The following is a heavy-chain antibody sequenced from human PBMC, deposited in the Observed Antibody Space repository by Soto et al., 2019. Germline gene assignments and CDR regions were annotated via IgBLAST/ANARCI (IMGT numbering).Heavy chain of an antibody. D-gene: IGHD3-22*01. CDR1: GYTFTSYG. V-gene: IGHV1-18*01. CDR2: ISAYNGNT. CDR3: ARHSITPNYYDSSGYYYYYGMDV. Sequence: QVQLVQSGAEVKKPGASVKVSCKASGYTFTSYGISWVRQAPGQGLEGMGWISAYNGNTNYAQKLQGRVTMTTDTPTSTAYMELRSLRSDDTAVYYCARHSITPNYYDSSGYYYYYGMDVWGQGTTVTVSS. J-gene: IGHJ6*02.